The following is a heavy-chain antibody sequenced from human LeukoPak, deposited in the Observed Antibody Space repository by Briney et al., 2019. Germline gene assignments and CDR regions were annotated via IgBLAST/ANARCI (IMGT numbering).Heavy chain of an antibody. J-gene: IGHJ6*03. CDR3: ARGVGSSSSWPYAIYYYYYYMDV. V-gene: IGHV1-46*02. Sequence: ASVKVSCKASGYTFNSYDINWVRQAPRQGLEWMGIINPSGGSTSYAQKFQGRVTMTRDMSTSTVYMELSSLRSEDTAVYYCARGVGSSSSWPYAIYYYYYYMDVWGKGTTVTISS. D-gene: IGHD6-13*01. CDR1: GYTFNSYD. CDR2: INPSGGST.